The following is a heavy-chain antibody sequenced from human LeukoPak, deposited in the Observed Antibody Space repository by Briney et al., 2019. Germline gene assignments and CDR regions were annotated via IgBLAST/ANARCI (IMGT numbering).Heavy chain of an antibody. V-gene: IGHV3-15*07. CDR2: IKSKTDGGTT. CDR3: TTDPYDSSGYYPGRFGAFDI. J-gene: IGHJ3*02. D-gene: IGHD3-22*01. CDR1: GFTFSSYA. Sequence: PGGSLRLSCAASGFTFSSYAMNWVRQAPGKGLEWVGRIKSKTDGGTTDYAAPVKGRFTISRDDSKNTLYLQMNSLKTEDTAVYYCTTDPYDSSGYYPGRFGAFDIWGQGTMVTVSS.